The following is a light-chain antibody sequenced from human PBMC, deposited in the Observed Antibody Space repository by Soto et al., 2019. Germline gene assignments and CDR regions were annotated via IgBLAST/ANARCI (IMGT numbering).Light chain of an antibody. V-gene: IGLV2-23*01. J-gene: IGLJ1*01. CDR3: CSYAGSSTYV. CDR1: SSDVGSYNL. Sequence: QSALTQPASVSGSPGQSITISCTGTSSDVGSYNLVSWYQQHPHKAPKLMIYEGSKRPSGVSNRFSGSKSGNTASLTISGLQAEDEADYYCCSYAGSSTYVFGTGTKATVL. CDR2: EGS.